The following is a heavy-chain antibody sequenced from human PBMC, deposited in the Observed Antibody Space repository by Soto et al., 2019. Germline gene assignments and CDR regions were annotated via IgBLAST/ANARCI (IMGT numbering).Heavy chain of an antibody. V-gene: IGHV3-23*01. Sequence: EVQLLESGGGLVQPGGSLRLSCAASGFTFSSYAMSWVRQAPGKGLEWVSAISGSGGSTYYADSVKGRFTISRDNSKNTLYLQMNSLRAEDTAVYYCAKRGWPSARGYSSSWAFDYWGQGTLVTVSS. CDR2: ISGSGGST. D-gene: IGHD6-13*01. CDR1: GFTFSSYA. J-gene: IGHJ4*02. CDR3: AKRGWPSARGYSSSWAFDY.